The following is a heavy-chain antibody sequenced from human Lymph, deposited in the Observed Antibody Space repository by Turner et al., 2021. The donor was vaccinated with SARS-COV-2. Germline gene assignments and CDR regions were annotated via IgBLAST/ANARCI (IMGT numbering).Heavy chain of an antibody. CDR1: GFTFSSYA. CDR3: ARDYGGGMDV. D-gene: IGHD3-16*01. CDR2: ISYDGSNK. Sequence: HVQLGESGGGVVQTGPSLRIACAASGFTFSSYAMHWVRQDPGKGLEWVALISYDGSNKYNADSVNGLFTNSRDNSKKSLYLQMNSLRAEDTSVYCCARDYGGGMDVWGQGTTVTVSS. V-gene: IGHV3-30-3*01. J-gene: IGHJ6*02.